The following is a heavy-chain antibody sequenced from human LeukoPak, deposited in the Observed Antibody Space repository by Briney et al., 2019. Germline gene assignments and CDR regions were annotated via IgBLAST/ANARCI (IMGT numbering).Heavy chain of an antibody. D-gene: IGHD6-19*01. CDR2: ISSSSSYI. CDR1: GFTVSSNY. J-gene: IGHJ4*02. V-gene: IGHV3-21*01. CDR3: ARGAEQWLVRGFDY. Sequence: GGSLRLSCAASGFTVSSNYMSWVRQAPGKGLEWVSSISSSSSYIYYADSVKGRFTISRDNAKNSLYLQMNSLRAEDTAVYYCARGAEQWLVRGFDYWGQGTLVTVSS.